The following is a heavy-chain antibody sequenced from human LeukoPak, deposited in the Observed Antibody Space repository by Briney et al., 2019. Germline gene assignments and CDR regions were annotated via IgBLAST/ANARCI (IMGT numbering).Heavy chain of an antibody. D-gene: IGHD1-20*01. Sequence: ASVKVSCKASGYTFTSYYMHWVRQAPGQGLEWMGIINPSGGSTSYAQKFQGRVTMTRDTSTSTVYMELSSLRAEDTALYFCVRELTVTTREYYFDLWGQGTLVTVSS. CDR1: GYTFTSYY. CDR3: VRELTVTTREYYFDL. CDR2: INPSGGST. V-gene: IGHV1-46*01. J-gene: IGHJ4*02.